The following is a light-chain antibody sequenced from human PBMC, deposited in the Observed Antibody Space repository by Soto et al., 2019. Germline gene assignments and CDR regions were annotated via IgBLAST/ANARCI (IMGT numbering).Light chain of an antibody. J-gene: IGKJ5*01. CDR3: QQYGSSPPT. V-gene: IGKV3-20*01. Sequence: EIVLTQSPGTLSLSPGERATLSCRASQSVSSYYLAWYQQKPGQAPRLLIYGASSRATGIPDRFSGSGSGTDFTLTISRLEPEDFAVYYCQQYGSSPPTFGQGTRLEI. CDR1: QSVSSYY. CDR2: GAS.